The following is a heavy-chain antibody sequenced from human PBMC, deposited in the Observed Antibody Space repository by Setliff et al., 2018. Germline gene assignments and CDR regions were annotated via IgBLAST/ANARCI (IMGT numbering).Heavy chain of an antibody. CDR3: AKDRGTGWYMVFN. CDR2: INVGGTNK. V-gene: IGHV3-23*01. CDR1: GFTFSSFA. J-gene: IGHJ4*02. D-gene: IGHD6-19*01. Sequence: GGSLRLSCAASGFTFSSFAMSWVRQAPGKRLEWVSIINVGGTNKYYTDSVKGRFTISRDISKNTLYLQMNSLRPEDTAVYYCAKDRGTGWYMVFNWGQGTLVTVSS.